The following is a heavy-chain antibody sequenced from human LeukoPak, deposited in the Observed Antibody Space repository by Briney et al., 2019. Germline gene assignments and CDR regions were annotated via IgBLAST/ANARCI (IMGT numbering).Heavy chain of an antibody. D-gene: IGHD6-19*01. J-gene: IGHJ5*02. CDR3: ARQEGLVLKTGTGGGFDP. CDR1: GYTFTSYY. CDR2: INPSGGST. V-gene: IGHV1-46*01. Sequence: ASVKVSCKASGYTFTSYYMHWVRQAPGQGLEWMGIINPSGGSTSYAQKFQGRVTMTRDTSTSTVYMELSSLRSEDTAGYYRARQEGLVLKTGTGGGFDPWGQGTLVTVSS.